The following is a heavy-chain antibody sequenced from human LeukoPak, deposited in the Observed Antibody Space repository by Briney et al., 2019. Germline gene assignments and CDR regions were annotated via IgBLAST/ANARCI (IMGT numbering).Heavy chain of an antibody. CDR1: GFTVSSNY. Sequence: PGGSLRLSCAASGFTVSSNYMSWVRQAPGKGLEWVSVTYSGDNTYYADSVKGRFTISRDNAKNSLYLQMNSLRAEDTAVYYCASGDSYDFWSGYQGAFDIWGQGTMVTVSS. CDR3: ASGDSYDFWSGYQGAFDI. D-gene: IGHD3-3*01. CDR2: TYSGDNT. V-gene: IGHV3-66*01. J-gene: IGHJ3*02.